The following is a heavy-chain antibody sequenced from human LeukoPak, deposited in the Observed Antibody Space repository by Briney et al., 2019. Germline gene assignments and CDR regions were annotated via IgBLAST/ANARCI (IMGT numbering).Heavy chain of an antibody. CDR1: GFTFSSYG. CDR2: IRYDGSNK. CDR3: AKDRGARGYYMDV. D-gene: IGHD3-10*01. J-gene: IGHJ6*03. Sequence: PGGSLRLSCAASGFTFSSYGMHGVRQAPGKGLEWVAFIRYDGSNKYYADSVKGRFTISRDNFKNTLYLQMNSLRAEDTAVYYCAKDRGARGYYMDVWGKGTTVTVSS. V-gene: IGHV3-30*02.